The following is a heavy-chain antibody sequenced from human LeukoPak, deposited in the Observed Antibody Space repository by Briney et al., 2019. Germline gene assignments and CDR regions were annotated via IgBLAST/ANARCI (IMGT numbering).Heavy chain of an antibody. CDR1: GYTFTSYG. J-gene: IGHJ3*02. CDR3: AGSGHYDSSGYAADI. D-gene: IGHD3-22*01. Sequence: ASVKVSCKASGYTFTSYGISWVRQAPGQGLEWMGWISAYNGNTNYAQKLQGRVTMTTDTSTSTAYMELRSLRSDDTAVYYCAGSGHYDSSGYAADIWGQGTMVTVSS. V-gene: IGHV1-18*01. CDR2: ISAYNGNT.